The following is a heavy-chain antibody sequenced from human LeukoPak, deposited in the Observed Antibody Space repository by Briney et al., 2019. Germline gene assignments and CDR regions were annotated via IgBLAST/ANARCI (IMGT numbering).Heavy chain of an antibody. CDR1: GFTFSSYW. J-gene: IGHJ5*02. CDR2: INSDGSST. Sequence: GGSLRLSCAASGFTFSSYWMHWVRQAPGKGLVWVSRINSDGSSTSYADSVKGRFTISRDNAKNTLYLQMNSLRAEDTAVYYCAKDPLRYFDWLTRGDTAWGQGTLVTVSS. CDR3: AKDPLRYFDWLTRGDTA. D-gene: IGHD3-9*01. V-gene: IGHV3-74*01.